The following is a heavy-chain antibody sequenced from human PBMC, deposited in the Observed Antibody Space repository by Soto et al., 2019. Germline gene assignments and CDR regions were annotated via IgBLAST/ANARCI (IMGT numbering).Heavy chain of an antibody. CDR3: AAPPTIFGFQSDY. CDR2: IYYSGST. CDR1: GGSISSSSYY. V-gene: IGHV4-39*01. J-gene: IGHJ4*02. Sequence: SETLSLTCTVSGGSISSSSYYWGWIRQPPGKGLEWIGSIYYSGSTYYNPSLKSRVTISVDTSKNQFSLKLSSVTAADTAVYYCAAPPTIFGFQSDYWGQGTLVTVSS. D-gene: IGHD3-3*01.